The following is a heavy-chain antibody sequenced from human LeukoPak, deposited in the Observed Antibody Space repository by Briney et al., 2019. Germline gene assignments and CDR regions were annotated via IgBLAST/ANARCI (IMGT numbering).Heavy chain of an antibody. V-gene: IGHV4-39*07. CDR2: IYYSGST. CDR3: ARLSYGDYDFDY. CDR1: GGSISSSSYY. D-gene: IGHD4-17*01. J-gene: IGHJ4*02. Sequence: SETLSLTCTVSGGSISSSSYYWGWLRQPPGKGLEWIGSIYYSGSTYYNPSLKSRVTISVDTSKNQFSLKLSSVTAADTAVYYCARLSYGDYDFDYWGQGTLVTVSS.